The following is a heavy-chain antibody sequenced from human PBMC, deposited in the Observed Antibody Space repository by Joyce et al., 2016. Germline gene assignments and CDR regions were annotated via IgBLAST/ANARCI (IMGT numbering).Heavy chain of an antibody. CDR3: ARGRGYTASVRRRGMDV. J-gene: IGHJ6*02. CDR2: SNGVGIT. CDR1: GGSCSGYY. V-gene: IGHV4-34*01. D-gene: IGHD6-13*01. Sequence: QVQLQQWGAGLSKPSEPLSLTSAVYGGSCSGYYWTVIRQPPGKGLEWIGESNGVGITNDTPSLKSRVTIFLDTSKNQFSLKLASVAASDTAVYYGARGRGYTASVRRRGMDVWGQGTTVTVSS.